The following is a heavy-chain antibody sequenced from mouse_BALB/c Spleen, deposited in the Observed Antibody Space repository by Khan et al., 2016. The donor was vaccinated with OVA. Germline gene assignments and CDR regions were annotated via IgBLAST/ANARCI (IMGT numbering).Heavy chain of an antibody. J-gene: IGHJ4*01. V-gene: IGHV3-2*02. D-gene: IGHD1-1*02. CDR1: GYSITSDYT. CDR2: ISYSGST. CDR3: ARCGSQYPYAMDY. Sequence: VQLKQSGPGLVKPSQSLSLTCTITGYSITSDYTWYWIRQSPGNHLEWMGYISYSGSTTYNPTLTIRISITRDTSKNQFFLQLNSVTTEDQATYYSARCGSQYPYAMDYWGQGTSVTVSS.